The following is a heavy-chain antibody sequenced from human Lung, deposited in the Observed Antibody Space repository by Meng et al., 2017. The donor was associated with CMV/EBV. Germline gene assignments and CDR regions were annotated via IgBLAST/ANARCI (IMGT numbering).Heavy chain of an antibody. J-gene: IGHJ6*02. Sequence: ASVKVSCKASGYTFTSYGISWVRQAPGQGLEWMGWISAYNGNTNYAQKLQGRVTMTTDISTSTAYMELRSLRSDDTAVYYCAISPGGPYDFWSGYFNYGMDVWGQGTTVXVSS. CDR3: AISPGGPYDFWSGYFNYGMDV. D-gene: IGHD3-3*01. CDR1: GYTFTSYG. CDR2: ISAYNGNT. V-gene: IGHV1-18*01.